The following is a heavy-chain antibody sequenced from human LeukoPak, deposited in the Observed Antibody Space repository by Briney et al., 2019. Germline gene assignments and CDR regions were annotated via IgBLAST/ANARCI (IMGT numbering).Heavy chain of an antibody. Sequence: GGSLRLSCAASGFTFSSYWMHWVRQAPGKGLVWVSRIKSDGSSTDYADSVKGRFTISRDNSKNTLYLQMNSLRAEDTAVYYCAKGTGRGRYKDAFDIWGQGTMVTVSS. CDR3: AKGTGRGRYKDAFDI. J-gene: IGHJ3*02. D-gene: IGHD1-20*01. CDR1: GFTFSSYW. V-gene: IGHV3-74*01. CDR2: IKSDGSST.